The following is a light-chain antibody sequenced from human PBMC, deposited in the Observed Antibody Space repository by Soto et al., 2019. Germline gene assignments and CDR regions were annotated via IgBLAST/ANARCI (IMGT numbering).Light chain of an antibody. CDR3: AAWDDSLSHVV. Sequence: QSVLTQPPSASGTPGQRVTISCSGSSSNIGSNHVNWYQQLPGTAPKLLIYSNNQRPSGVPDRFSGSKSGTSASLAISGLQSEDEADYYCAAWDDSLSHVVFGGGTKLTVL. J-gene: IGLJ2*01. V-gene: IGLV1-44*01. CDR1: SSNIGSNH. CDR2: SNN.